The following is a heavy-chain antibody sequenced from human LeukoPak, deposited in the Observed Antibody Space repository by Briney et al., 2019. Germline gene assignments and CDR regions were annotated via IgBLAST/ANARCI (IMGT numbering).Heavy chain of an antibody. CDR2: IYYSGST. D-gene: IGHD3-3*01. J-gene: IGHJ4*02. CDR1: GGSISTYY. Sequence: SETLSLTCTVSGGSISTYYWSWIRQPPGKRLEWIGHIYYSGSTNYNPSLKSRVTISVDTSKNQFSLKLSSVTAADTAVYYCASRSSIWSGYQDTLYYFDSWGQGTLVTVSS. CDR3: ASRSSIWSGYQDTLYYFDS. V-gene: IGHV4-59*01.